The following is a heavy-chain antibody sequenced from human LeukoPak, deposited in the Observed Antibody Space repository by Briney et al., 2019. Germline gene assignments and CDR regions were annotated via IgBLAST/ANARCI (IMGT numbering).Heavy chain of an antibody. Sequence: GRSLRLSCAASGFTVSSSGIHWVRQAPGKGLEWVAVIWYDGSNKYYAASVKGRFTISRDNSKNTLSLQMNSLRAEDTAVYYCARGGHYDILTGYYGPSSVAFDIWGQGTMVTVSS. CDR2: IWYDGSNK. CDR1: GFTVSSSG. CDR3: ARGGHYDILTGYYGPSSVAFDI. J-gene: IGHJ3*02. D-gene: IGHD3-9*01. V-gene: IGHV3-33*01.